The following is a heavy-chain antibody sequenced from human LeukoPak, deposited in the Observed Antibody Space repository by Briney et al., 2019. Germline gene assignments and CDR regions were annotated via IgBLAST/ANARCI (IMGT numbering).Heavy chain of an antibody. Sequence: GGSLRLSCGASGFSFNNAYMSWVRQAPGKGPEWVGLIRSKIDGETIEYAAPVKGRFTISRDDSKNTLYLQMDSLKTEDTGVYYCTTEYWGSNYWGQGTLVTVSS. CDR3: TTEYWGSNY. CDR2: IRSKIDGETI. V-gene: IGHV3-15*05. CDR1: GFSFNNAY. J-gene: IGHJ4*02. D-gene: IGHD7-27*01.